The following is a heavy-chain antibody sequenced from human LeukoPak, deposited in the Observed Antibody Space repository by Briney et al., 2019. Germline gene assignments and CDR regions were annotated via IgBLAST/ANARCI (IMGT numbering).Heavy chain of an antibody. V-gene: IGHV4-31*03. CDR2: IYYSGST. CDR3: ARDRWKPDSSSSTYYYYGMDV. J-gene: IGHJ6*02. CDR1: GGSISSGGYY. Sequence: PSETLSLTCTVSGGSISSGGYYWSWIRQHPGKGLEWIGYIYYSGSTYYNPSLKSRVTISVDTSKNQFSLKLSSVTAADTAVYYCARDRWKPDSSSSTYYYYGMDVWGQGTTVTVSS. D-gene: IGHD6-6*01.